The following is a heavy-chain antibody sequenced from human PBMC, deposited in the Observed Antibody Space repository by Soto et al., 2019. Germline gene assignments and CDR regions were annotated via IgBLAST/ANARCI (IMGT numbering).Heavy chain of an antibody. D-gene: IGHD1-1*01. V-gene: IGHV4-30-4*01. CDR2: IYYSGST. CDR1: GGSISSGDFY. J-gene: IGHJ6*02. CDR3: AGAKVTASTRGGYGLDV. Sequence: QVQLQESGPGLVKPSQTLSLTCTVSGGSISSGDFYWSWIRQPPGKGLEWIGYIYYSGSTYYNQSLRSRVLISAVTSNNQFSLKLSSVTAADTAVYYCAGAKVTASTRGGYGLDVWGQGTTVTVSS.